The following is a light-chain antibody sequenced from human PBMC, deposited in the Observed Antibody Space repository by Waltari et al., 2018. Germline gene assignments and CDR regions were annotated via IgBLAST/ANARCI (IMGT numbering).Light chain of an antibody. J-gene: IGKJ2*01. CDR3: QQYDDFPYT. CDR2: DAS. CDR1: QDISNY. V-gene: IGKV1-33*01. Sequence: DIQMTQSPSSLSASVGDSVTVTCHSSQDISNYLNLYQQKPGKDPKLLIYDASNLETGVPSRFSGSGYGTDFTFTISSLQPEDIATYYCQQYDDFPYTFGQGTKLEIK.